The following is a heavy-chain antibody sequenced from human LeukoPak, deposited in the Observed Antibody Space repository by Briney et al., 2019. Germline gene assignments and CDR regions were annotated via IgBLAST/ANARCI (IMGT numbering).Heavy chain of an antibody. CDR2: MNPSRGNT. Sequence: ASVRVSCKASGYTFTDYDINWVRQAPGQGLEWMGWMNPSRGNTGYAQKFQGRFTITRNTSISTIYMELRSLRSEDTAVYFCARGRVTMYGPVGWYFDLWGRGTLLTVSS. D-gene: IGHD2-8*01. J-gene: IGHJ2*01. V-gene: IGHV1-8*02. CDR3: ARGRVTMYGPVGWYFDL. CDR1: GYTFTDYD.